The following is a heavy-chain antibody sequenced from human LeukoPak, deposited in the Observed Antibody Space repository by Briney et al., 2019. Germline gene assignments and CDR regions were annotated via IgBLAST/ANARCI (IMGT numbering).Heavy chain of an antibody. V-gene: IGHV3-66*01. CDR3: ARDSRGGAVAGIPVSDDAFDI. D-gene: IGHD6-19*01. J-gene: IGHJ3*02. CDR2: IYSGGST. Sequence: PGGSLRLSCAASGFTVSSNYMSWVRQAPGKGLEWVSVIYSGGSTYYADSVKGRFTISRDNSKNTLYLQMNSLRAEDTAVYYCARDSRGGAVAGIPVSDDAFDIWGQGTMVTVSS. CDR1: GFTVSSNY.